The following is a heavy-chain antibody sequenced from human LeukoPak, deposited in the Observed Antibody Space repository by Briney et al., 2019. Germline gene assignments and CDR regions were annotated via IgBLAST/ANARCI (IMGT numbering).Heavy chain of an antibody. CDR3: ARGITAFGVPGATYYFDY. D-gene: IGHD3-3*01. Sequence: PGGSLRLSCTASGLTFSNFAMNWVRQTPGKGPEWVSVISGSGSTYYADSVRGRFTVSRDNSKHTMSLQMNTLRAEDTAVYYCARGITAFGVPGATYYFDYWGQGTLVTVSS. CDR2: ISGSGST. J-gene: IGHJ4*02. CDR1: GLTFSNFA. V-gene: IGHV3-23*01.